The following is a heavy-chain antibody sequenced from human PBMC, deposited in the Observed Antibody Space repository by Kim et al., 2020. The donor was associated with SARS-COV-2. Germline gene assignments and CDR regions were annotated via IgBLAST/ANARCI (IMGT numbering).Heavy chain of an antibody. Sequence: SETLSLTCAVYGGSFSGYYWSWIRQAPGKGLEWIGEINHSGRTNYYPSLKSRVTISVDTSKNQFSLKLPSVTTADTAVYSCARRLSNTSGWGSHYCDLWG. V-gene: IGHV4-34*01. D-gene: IGHD3-10*01. CDR1: GGSFSGYY. J-gene: IGHJ2*01. CDR2: INHSGRT. CDR3: ARRLSNTSGWGSHYCDL.